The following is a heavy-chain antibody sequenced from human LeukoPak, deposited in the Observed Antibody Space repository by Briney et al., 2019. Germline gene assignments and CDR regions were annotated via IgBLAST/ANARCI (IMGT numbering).Heavy chain of an antibody. J-gene: IGHJ4*02. CDR2: VNPNSGNT. CDR3: ARLYDILTGTGLDY. V-gene: IGHV1-8*01. CDR1: GYTFTSFD. Sequence: GASVKVSCKASGYTFTSFDINWVRQATGQGLEWMGWVNPNSGNTGSAQKFQGRITMTRNTSITTAYMELRSLRSDDTAVYYCARLYDILTGTGLDYWGQGTLVTVSS. D-gene: IGHD3-9*01.